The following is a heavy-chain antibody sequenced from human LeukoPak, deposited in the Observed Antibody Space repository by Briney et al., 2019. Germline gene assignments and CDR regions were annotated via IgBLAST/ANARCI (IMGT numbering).Heavy chain of an antibody. CDR2: IWYDGSNK. CDR1: GFTFSRYG. V-gene: IGHV3-33*01. CDR3: ARDGDDYGDYVSSKRGSPFYYFDY. J-gene: IGHJ4*02. D-gene: IGHD4-17*01. Sequence: SGRSLRLSCAASGFTFSRYGMHWVRQAPGKGLEWVAVIWYDGSNKYYADSVKGRFTISRDNSKNTLYLQMNSLRAEDTAVYYCARDGDDYGDYVSSKRGSPFYYFDYWGQGTLVTVSS.